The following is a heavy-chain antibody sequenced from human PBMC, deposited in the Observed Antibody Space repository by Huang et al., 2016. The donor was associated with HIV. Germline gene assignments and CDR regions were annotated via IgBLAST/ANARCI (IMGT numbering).Heavy chain of an antibody. CDR3: ARGGAQMLYGKYYYFFNMDV. V-gene: IGHV3-23*01. D-gene: IGHD2-8*01. CDR2: VSGTGGST. J-gene: IGHJ6*02. CDR1: GFSFSNYG. Sequence: EEQLLESGGGLVQPGGSLRLSCTVSGFSFSNYGMNWVRQARGKGLDWISTVSGTGGSTSDADSVKGRFTISRDNSKNTLYLEMNTLRVEDTAVYFCARGGAQMLYGKYYYFFNMDVWGQGTTVIVSS.